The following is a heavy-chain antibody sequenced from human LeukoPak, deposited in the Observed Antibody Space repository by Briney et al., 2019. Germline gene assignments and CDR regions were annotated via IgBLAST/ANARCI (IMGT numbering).Heavy chain of an antibody. CDR2: VDHSGTT. CDR3: AKLAATGGFDS. V-gene: IGHV4-38-2*02. CDR1: DYSLINGYY. J-gene: IGHJ4*02. D-gene: IGHD6-25*01. Sequence: TSETLSLTCTVSDYSLINGYYWGWLWQPPGKGLEWIGSVDHSGTTFYNILFKTRVAMSVDTPKNQFSLKLTSVTAADTAVYYCAKLAATGGFDSWGQGTLVTVSS.